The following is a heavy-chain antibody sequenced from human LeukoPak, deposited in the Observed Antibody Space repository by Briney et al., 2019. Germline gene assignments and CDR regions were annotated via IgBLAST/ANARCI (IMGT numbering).Heavy chain of an antibody. CDR2: MNPNSGNT. CDR1: GYTFPSYD. Sequence: AASVKVSCKASGYTFPSYDINWVRQATGQGLEWMGWMNPNSGNTGYTQKFQGRVTITRNTSITTAYMELSSLRSGDTAVYYCARGPKWTGSYYYFDYWGQGTLVTVSS. CDR3: ARGPKWTGSYYYFDY. J-gene: IGHJ4*02. D-gene: IGHD1-26*01. V-gene: IGHV1-8*01.